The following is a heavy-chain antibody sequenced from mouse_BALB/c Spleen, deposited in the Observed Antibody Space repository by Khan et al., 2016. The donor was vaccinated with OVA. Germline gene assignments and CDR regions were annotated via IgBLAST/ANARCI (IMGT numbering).Heavy chain of an antibody. V-gene: IGHV1-7*01. CDR2: INPATDYT. J-gene: IGHJ3*01. CDR1: GYIFTSYW. Sequence: QVQLQQSGAELAKPGASVKMSCKASGYIFTSYWMHWVKQRPGQGLEWIGYINPATDYTEYNQKFKNKATLTADKSSSTAYMQLSSLTSEDSAVYYCVNHGSRSAWFTYWGQGTPVTVSA. CDR3: VNHGSRSAWFTY. D-gene: IGHD1-1*01.